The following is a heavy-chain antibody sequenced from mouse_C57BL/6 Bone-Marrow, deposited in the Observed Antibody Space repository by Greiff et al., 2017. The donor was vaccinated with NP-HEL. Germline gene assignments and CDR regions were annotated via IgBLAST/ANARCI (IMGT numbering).Heavy chain of an antibody. CDR2: IYPGGGYT. V-gene: IGHV1-63*01. CDR1: GYTFTNYW. CDR3: ARWGYYYGYFDY. J-gene: IGHJ2*01. Sequence: QVQLQQSGAELVRPGTSVKMSCKASGYTFTNYWIGWAKQRPGHGLEWIGDIYPGGGYTNYNEKFKGKATLTADKSSSTTYMQFSSLTSEDAAIYYCARWGYYYGYFDYWGQGTTLTVSS. D-gene: IGHD1-1*01.